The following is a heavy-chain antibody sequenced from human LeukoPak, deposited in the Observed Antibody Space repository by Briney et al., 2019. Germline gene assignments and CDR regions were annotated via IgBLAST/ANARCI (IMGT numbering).Heavy chain of an antibody. CDR3: AKSQSHFVVVVAAITPEY. CDR2: ISSSSSYI. J-gene: IGHJ4*02. Sequence: GGSLRLSCAASGFTFSSYSMNWVRQAPGKGLEWVSSISSSSSYIYYADSVKGGFTISRDNSKNTLYLQMNSLRADDTAVYYCAKSQSHFVVVVAAITPEYWGQGTLVTVSS. V-gene: IGHV3-21*04. D-gene: IGHD2-15*01. CDR1: GFTFSSYS.